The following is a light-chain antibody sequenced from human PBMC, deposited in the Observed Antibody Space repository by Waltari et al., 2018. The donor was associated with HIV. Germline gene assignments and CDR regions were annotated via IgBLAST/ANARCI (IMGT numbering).Light chain of an antibody. J-gene: IGLJ2*01. V-gene: IGLV2-8*01. CDR3: ASHAGSKDV. CDR1: RRDVGSYNY. Sequence: QSALTQPPSASGSPGQSVTITCTGTRRDVGSYNYVSWFQQHPGKAPKLMIYDVTKRPSGVPDRFSVSKSGNTASLTVSGLQAEDEADYYCASHAGSKDVFGGGTRLTVL. CDR2: DVT.